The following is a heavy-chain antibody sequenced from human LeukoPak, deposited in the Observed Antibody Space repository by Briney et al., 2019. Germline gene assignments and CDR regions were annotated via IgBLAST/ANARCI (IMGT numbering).Heavy chain of an antibody. J-gene: IGHJ5*02. CDR1: GDSVSSNSAA. Sequence: SQTLSLTCAISGDSVSSNSAAWNWNRQSPSKGLEWLGRTYYRSKWYNDYAVSVKSRITINPDTSENQFSLQLNSVTPEDTAVYYCAREDLYYYDSSGYPLNWFDPWGQGTLVTVSS. CDR3: AREDLYYYDSSGYPLNWFDP. CDR2: TYYRSKWYN. V-gene: IGHV6-1*01. D-gene: IGHD3-22*01.